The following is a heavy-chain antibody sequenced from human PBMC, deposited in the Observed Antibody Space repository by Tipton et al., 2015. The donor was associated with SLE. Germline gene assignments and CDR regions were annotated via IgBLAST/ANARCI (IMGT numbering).Heavy chain of an antibody. V-gene: IGHV4-31*03. J-gene: IGHJ4*02. D-gene: IGHD4-17*01. CDR2: IYNGGRSNYNPST. Sequence: LRLSCTVSSDSISGGGYYWTWIRQHPGKGLEWIGFIYNGGRSNYNPSTYYNPSLKSRISLSVDTSKSQFSLNLTSVTAADSAVYYCASDEYGDYVFEYWGQGTPVTVSS. CDR1: SDSISGGGYY. CDR3: ASDEYGDYVFEY.